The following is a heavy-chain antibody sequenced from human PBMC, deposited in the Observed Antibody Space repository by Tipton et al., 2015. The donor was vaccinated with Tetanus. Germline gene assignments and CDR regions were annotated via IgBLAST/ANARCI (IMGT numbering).Heavy chain of an antibody. CDR3: ARDDDPIGNGLDV. D-gene: IGHD2/OR15-2a*01. Sequence: SLRLSCAASGFTFRSYGMHWVRQAPGTGLEWVAVIWNDGTTKYYGDSVKGRFSISRDNSKNTQYLQMNSLRVEDTALYYCARDDDPIGNGLDVWGQGTTVTVSS. V-gene: IGHV3-33*01. CDR1: GFTFRSYG. J-gene: IGHJ6*02. CDR2: IWNDGTTK.